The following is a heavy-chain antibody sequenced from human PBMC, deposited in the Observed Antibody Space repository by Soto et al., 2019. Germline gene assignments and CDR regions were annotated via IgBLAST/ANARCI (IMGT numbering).Heavy chain of an antibody. CDR2: ISAHNGNP. CDR3: ARGRHGDY. J-gene: IGHJ4*02. V-gene: IGHV1-18*01. Sequence: QVHLVQSGAEVKKPGASVKVSCKGSGYGFTTYGITWVRQAPGQGLEWMAWISAHNGNPNYAQKLQGRVTVTRDTSTSTAYMELRSLRADDTAVYYCARGRHGDYWGQGALVTVSS. CDR1: GYGFTTYG.